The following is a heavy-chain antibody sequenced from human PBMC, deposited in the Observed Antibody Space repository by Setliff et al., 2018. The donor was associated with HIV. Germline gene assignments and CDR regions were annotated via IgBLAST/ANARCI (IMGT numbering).Heavy chain of an antibody. CDR2: IHYDVSSK. Sequence: GGSLRLSCAAFGFTFSSYGMHWVRQAPGKGLEWVAFIHYDVSSKYYAESVKGRFTISRDNAKNSLSLQMNSLRAEDTAVYYCARGEPTILVVPAAFFDYWGQGTLVTVSS. V-gene: IGHV3-30*02. CDR1: GFTFSSYG. CDR3: ARGEPTILVVPAAFFDY. J-gene: IGHJ4*02. D-gene: IGHD2-2*01.